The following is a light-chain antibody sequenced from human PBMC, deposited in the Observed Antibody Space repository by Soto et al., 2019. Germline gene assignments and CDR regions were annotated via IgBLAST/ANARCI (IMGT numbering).Light chain of an antibody. V-gene: IGKV1-5*03. CDR1: QSIRSL. CDR3: QQHNNCSPRT. Sequence: DIQMTQSPSTLSASVGDRVTISCRASQSIRSLLARSRQKPGQAPTNLIYKASTIATGVPSRFSGSGSGIEVTLTISSLQPDDFAAYYCQQHNNCSPRTFGQGTKVDIK. J-gene: IGKJ1*01. CDR2: KAS.